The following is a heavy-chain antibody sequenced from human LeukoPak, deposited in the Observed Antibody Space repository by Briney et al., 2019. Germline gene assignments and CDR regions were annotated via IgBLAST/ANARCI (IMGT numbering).Heavy chain of an antibody. Sequence: GGSLRLSCAASGFTFSSYGMHWVRQAPGKGLEWVAFIRYDGSNKYYADSVKGRFTISRDNAKNSLYLQMNSLRAEDTAVYYCARDVIPDYAFDIWGQGTMVTVSS. CDR2: IRYDGSNK. J-gene: IGHJ3*02. CDR3: ARDVIPDYAFDI. V-gene: IGHV3-30*02. CDR1: GFTFSSYG. D-gene: IGHD3-16*02.